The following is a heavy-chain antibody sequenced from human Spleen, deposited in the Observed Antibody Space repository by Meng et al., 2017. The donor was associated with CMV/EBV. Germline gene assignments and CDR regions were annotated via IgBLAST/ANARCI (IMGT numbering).Heavy chain of an antibody. CDR2: IIPILGIA. CDR3: ARGYCSSSTCYNVGWNWIDP. J-gene: IGHJ5*02. V-gene: IGHV1-69*02. D-gene: IGHD2-2*02. CDR1: GGTFSSYT. Sequence: SVKVSCKASGGTFSSYTISWVRQAPGQGLEWMGRIIPILGIANYAQKFQGRVTITTDESTSTAYMELSSLRSEDTAVYYCARGYCSSSTCYNVGWNWIDPWGQGTLVTVSS.